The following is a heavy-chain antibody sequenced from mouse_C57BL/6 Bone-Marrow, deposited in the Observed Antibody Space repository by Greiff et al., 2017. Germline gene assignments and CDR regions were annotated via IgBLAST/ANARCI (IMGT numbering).Heavy chain of an antibody. Sequence: EVHLVESGGGLVQPGGSTKLSCVASGFTFSNYWMNWVRQSPEKGLEWVAQIRLKSDNYATHYAESVKGRFTISRDDSKSSVYLQMNNLRAEDTGIYYCTVYYYGSSSFAYWGQGTLVTVSA. CDR2: IRLKSDNYAT. J-gene: IGHJ3*01. CDR1: GFTFSNYW. CDR3: TVYYYGSSSFAY. V-gene: IGHV6-3*01. D-gene: IGHD1-1*01.